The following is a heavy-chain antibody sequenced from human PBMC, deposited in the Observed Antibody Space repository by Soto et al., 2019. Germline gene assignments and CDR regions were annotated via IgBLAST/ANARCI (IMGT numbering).Heavy chain of an antibody. V-gene: IGHV6-1*01. CDR3: ARGSYYSGWV. CDR1: GDSVSSTSTA. CDR2: TYYRSNWYT. D-gene: IGHD6-19*01. J-gene: IGHJ4*02. Sequence: QVHLQQSGPGLVQPSQTLSLTCAISGDSVSSTSTAWSWLRQSPSRGLEWLGRTYYRSNWYTDYAVSVKSRITISPDTSTNQFSLKLNSVTPEDTAVYYCARGSYYSGWVWGQGTLVTVSS.